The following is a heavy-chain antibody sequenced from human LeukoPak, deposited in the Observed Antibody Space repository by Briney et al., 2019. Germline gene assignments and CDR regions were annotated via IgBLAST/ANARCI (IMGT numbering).Heavy chain of an antibody. CDR1: GGSISSSSYY. D-gene: IGHD3-16*02. CDR2: IYYSGST. V-gene: IGHV4-39*07. Sequence: SETLSLTCTVSGGSISSSSYYWGWIRQPPGKGLEWIGSIYYSGSTYYNPSLKSRVTISVDTSKNQFSLKLSSVTAADTAVYYCARLRNYDYVWGNYRYKYYFGYWGQGTLVTVSS. CDR3: ARLRNYDYVWGNYRYKYYFGY. J-gene: IGHJ4*02.